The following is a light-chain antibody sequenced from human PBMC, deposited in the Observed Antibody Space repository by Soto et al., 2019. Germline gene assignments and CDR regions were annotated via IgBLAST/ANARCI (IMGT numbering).Light chain of an antibody. CDR2: DAS. CDR1: QSVGTY. Sequence: TVLTQSPATLSLSPGERATLSCRTSQSVGTYLAWYQQKPGQAPRLLIYDASNRAAGIPARFSGSGSETDFTLTISSLEPEDFAVYYCQQRLEWAFGQGTKVDIK. V-gene: IGKV3-11*01. J-gene: IGKJ1*01. CDR3: QQRLEWA.